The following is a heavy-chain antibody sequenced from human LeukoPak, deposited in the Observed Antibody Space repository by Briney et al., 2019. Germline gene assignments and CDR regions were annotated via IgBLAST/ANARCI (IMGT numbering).Heavy chain of an antibody. V-gene: IGHV1-69*10. CDR2: IIPSLGIA. CDR3: ASSSSNYYGSGSYES. Sequence: SVSLSCTASGGTFSSYAISWVRQAPGHGLEWMGGIIPSLGIANYAQKFQGRVTITADKSTSTAYMELSSLRSEDAAVYYCASSSSNYYGSGSYESWGQGTLVTVSS. J-gene: IGHJ5*02. CDR1: GGTFSSYA. D-gene: IGHD3-10*01.